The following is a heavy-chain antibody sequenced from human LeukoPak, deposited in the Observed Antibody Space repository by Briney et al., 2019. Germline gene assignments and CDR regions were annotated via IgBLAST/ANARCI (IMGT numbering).Heavy chain of an antibody. Sequence: SVKVSCKASGGTFSSYAISWVRQAPGQGLEWMGGIIPIFGTANYAQKFQGRVTITADESTSTAYMELSSLRSEDTAVYYCARDRVTIFGVARDYNYYGMDVWGQGTTVTVSS. CDR2: IIPIFGTA. CDR1: GGTFSSYA. CDR3: ARDRVTIFGVARDYNYYGMDV. D-gene: IGHD3-3*01. V-gene: IGHV1-69*01. J-gene: IGHJ6*02.